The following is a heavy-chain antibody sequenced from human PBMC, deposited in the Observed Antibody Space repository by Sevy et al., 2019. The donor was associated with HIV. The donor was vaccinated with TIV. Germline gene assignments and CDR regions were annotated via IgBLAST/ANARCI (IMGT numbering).Heavy chain of an antibody. J-gene: IGHJ4*02. Sequence: ASVKVSCKASGYTFSTYGISWVRQAPGQGLEWMGWISAYNGHTNYAQKVQGRVTMSIDTSTRTAYMELRSLRSDDTAVYYCARDRGHVLGEILFDNWGQGTLVTVAS. CDR1: GYTFSTYG. CDR2: ISAYNGHT. V-gene: IGHV1-18*01. CDR3: ARDRGHVLGEILFDN. D-gene: IGHD3-16*01.